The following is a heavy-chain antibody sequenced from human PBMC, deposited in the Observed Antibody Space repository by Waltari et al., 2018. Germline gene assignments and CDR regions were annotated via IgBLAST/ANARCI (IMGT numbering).Heavy chain of an antibody. CDR1: GYTLTELS. CDR2: FDPEDGET. J-gene: IGHJ3*02. Sequence: QVQLVQSGAEVKKPGASVKVSCKVSGYTLTELSMHWVRQAPGKGLEWMGGFDPEDGETIYEQKYQGRVTMTEDTSTDTAYMELSSLRSEDTAVYYCATKEFGVQSWLAPHVFDIWGQGTMVTVSS. D-gene: IGHD6-19*01. CDR3: ATKEFGVQSWLAPHVFDI. V-gene: IGHV1-24*01.